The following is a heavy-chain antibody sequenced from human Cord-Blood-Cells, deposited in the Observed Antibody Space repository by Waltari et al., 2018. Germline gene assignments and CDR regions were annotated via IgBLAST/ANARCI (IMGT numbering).Heavy chain of an antibody. V-gene: IGHV4-38-2*02. J-gene: IGHJ4*02. D-gene: IGHD4-4*01. CDR2: IYHSGST. CDR1: GYSISSGYY. Sequence: QVQLQESGPGLVKPSETLSLTCTVSGYSISSGYYWGWIRQPPGKGLEWIGSIYHSGSTYYNPALKSRVTISVDTSKNQFSLKLSSVTAADTAVYYCARHDYSNYDYWGQGTLVTVSS. CDR3: ARHDYSNYDY.